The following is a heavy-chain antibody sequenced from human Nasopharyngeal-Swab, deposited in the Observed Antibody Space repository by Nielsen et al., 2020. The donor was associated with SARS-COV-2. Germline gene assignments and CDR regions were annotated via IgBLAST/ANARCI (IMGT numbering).Heavy chain of an antibody. CDR2: IGGGGTYT. CDR1: GLTVSSTY. J-gene: IGHJ6*02. CDR3: ARRLPYYGMDV. V-gene: IGHV3-53*01. Sequence: GESLKISCAVSGLTVSSTYMSWVRQAPGKGPEWVSLIGGGGTYTNYADSVKGRFTISRDNSKDTLYLQLNGLRVEDTAAYYCARRLPYYGMDVWGQGTTVTVSS. D-gene: IGHD4-11*01.